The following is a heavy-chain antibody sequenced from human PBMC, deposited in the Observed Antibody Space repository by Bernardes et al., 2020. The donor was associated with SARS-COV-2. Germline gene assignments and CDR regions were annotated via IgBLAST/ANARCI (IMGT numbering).Heavy chain of an antibody. Sequence: GGSLRLSCAASGFTVSSNYMSWVRQAPGKGLEWVSVIYSGGSTYYADSVKGRFTISRDNSKNTLYLQMNSLRAEDTAVYYCARDNSTYYYDSKSDAFDIWGQGTMVTVSS. D-gene: IGHD3-22*01. CDR1: GFTVSSNY. V-gene: IGHV3-66*01. J-gene: IGHJ3*02. CDR3: ARDNSTYYYDSKSDAFDI. CDR2: IYSGGST.